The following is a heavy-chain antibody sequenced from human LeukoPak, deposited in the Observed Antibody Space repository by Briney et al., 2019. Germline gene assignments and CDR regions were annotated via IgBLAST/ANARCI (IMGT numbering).Heavy chain of an antibody. CDR2: IIPIFGIA. CDR1: GGTFSSYA. Sequence: ASVKVSCKASGGTFSSYAISWVRQAPGQGLEWMGRIIPIFGIANYAQKFQGRVTITADKSTSTAYMELSSLRSEDTAVYYCARERIQLWSHFDYWGQGTLVTVSS. V-gene: IGHV1-69*04. J-gene: IGHJ4*02. D-gene: IGHD5-18*01. CDR3: ARERIQLWSHFDY.